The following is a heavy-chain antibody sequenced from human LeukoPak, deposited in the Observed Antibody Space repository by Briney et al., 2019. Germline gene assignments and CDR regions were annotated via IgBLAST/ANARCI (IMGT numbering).Heavy chain of an antibody. D-gene: IGHD3-10*01. J-gene: IGHJ5*02. CDR2: INQSRST. CDR3: ARQKTRTLVVTMLRGGRSPHNWFDP. V-gene: IGHV4-34*01. Sequence: PSETLSLTCAVYGGSFSGYYWSWIRQPPGKGLEWIGEINQSRSTNYNPSLKSRVTISVDTSKNQFSLKLSSVTAADTAMYYCARQKTRTLVVTMLRGGRSPHNWFDPWGRGTLVTVSS. CDR1: GGSFSGYY.